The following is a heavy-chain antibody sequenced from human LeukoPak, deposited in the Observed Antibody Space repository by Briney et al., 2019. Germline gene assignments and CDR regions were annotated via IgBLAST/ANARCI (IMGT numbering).Heavy chain of an antibody. Sequence: KSGGSLRLSCAASGFTFSSYSMNWVRQAPGKGLEWVSSISSSSSYIYYADSVKGRFTISRDNSKNTLYLQMNSLRAEDTAVYYCAFQGGYCSSTSCSGFVYWGQGTLVTVSS. V-gene: IGHV3-21*04. CDR2: ISSSSSYI. CDR1: GFTFSSYS. CDR3: AFQGGYCSSTSCSGFVY. D-gene: IGHD2-2*01. J-gene: IGHJ4*02.